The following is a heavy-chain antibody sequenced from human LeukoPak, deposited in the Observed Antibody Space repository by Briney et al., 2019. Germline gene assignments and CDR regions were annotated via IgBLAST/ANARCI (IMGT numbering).Heavy chain of an antibody. Sequence: SETLSLTCSVSGGCISNNYWSWIRQPPGKGLEWIGNIYSGSTNYNPSLKSRVTISVDTSKSQFSLKLSSVTAADTAVYYCAREGGSGTYYNSWGQGTLVTVSS. CDR1: GGCISNNY. V-gene: IGHV4-59*01. CDR3: AREGGSGTYYNS. CDR2: IYSGST. D-gene: IGHD3-10*01. J-gene: IGHJ4*02.